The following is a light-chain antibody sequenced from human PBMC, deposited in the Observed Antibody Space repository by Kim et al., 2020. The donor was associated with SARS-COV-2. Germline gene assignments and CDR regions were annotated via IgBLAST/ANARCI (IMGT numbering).Light chain of an antibody. V-gene: IGKV3-11*01. CDR3: HQRSNWPLT. Sequence: FSPGETATLSCRASKSVGSYLAWYQQKPGQATRLLIYDVSKRATGTPARFSGSGSETDFTLTISSLEPADFAVYYCHQRSNWPLTFGGGTKVDIK. CDR2: DVS. CDR1: KSVGSY. J-gene: IGKJ4*01.